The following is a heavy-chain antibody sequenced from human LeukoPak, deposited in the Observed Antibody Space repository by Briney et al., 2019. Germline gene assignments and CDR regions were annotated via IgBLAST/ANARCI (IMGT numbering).Heavy chain of an antibody. D-gene: IGHD6-19*01. CDR2: IYPGDSDT. CDR3: ARAKAVAGPERAFDI. Sequence: GESLKISCKGSGYSFTSYWVGWVRQMPGKGLEWMGIIYPGDSDTRYSPSFQGQVTISADKSISTAYLQWSSLKASDTAMYYCARAKAVAGPERAFDIWGQGTMVTVSS. V-gene: IGHV5-51*01. CDR1: GYSFTSYW. J-gene: IGHJ3*02.